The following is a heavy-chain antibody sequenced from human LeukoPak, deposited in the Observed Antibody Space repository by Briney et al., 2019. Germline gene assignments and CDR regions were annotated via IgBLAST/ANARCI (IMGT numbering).Heavy chain of an antibody. CDR1: GFIFSKYA. V-gene: IGHV3-23*01. J-gene: IGHJ4*02. CDR3: AKDGRAAAGTGLDY. CDR2: ISGSGGAT. D-gene: IGHD6-25*01. Sequence: GGSLRLSCAASGFIFSKYAMNWVRQAPEKGLEWVSAISGSGGATDYADSVKGRFTISRDNSNNTVFLEMNSLRAEDTAVYYCAKDGRAAAGTGLDYWGLGTLVTVSS.